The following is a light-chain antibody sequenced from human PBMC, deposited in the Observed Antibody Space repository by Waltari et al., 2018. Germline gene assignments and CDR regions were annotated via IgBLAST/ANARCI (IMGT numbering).Light chain of an antibody. CDR2: WAS. J-gene: IGKJ4*01. CDR3: QQYYSLPLT. V-gene: IGKV4-1*01. Sequence: DIVMTQSPDSLAVSLGERATINCKSSQTVLSSSNNKNYLTWYQQKPGQPPKLLVYWASTRESGVPDRFSGSGSGTDFTLTISSLQAEDVAVYFCQQYYSLPLTFGVGTKVEIK. CDR1: QTVLSSSNNKNY.